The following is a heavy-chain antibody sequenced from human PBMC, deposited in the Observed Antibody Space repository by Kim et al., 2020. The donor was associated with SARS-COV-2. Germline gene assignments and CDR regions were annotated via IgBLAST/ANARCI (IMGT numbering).Heavy chain of an antibody. Sequence: GESLKISCKGSGYSFTSYWIGWVRQMPGKGLEWMGIIYPGDSDTRYSPSFQGQVTISADKSISTAYLQWSSLKASDTAMYYCARFSFRTGEGRYYYYYGMDVWGQGTTVTVSS. V-gene: IGHV5-51*01. CDR2: IYPGDSDT. CDR3: ARFSFRTGEGRYYYYYGMDV. D-gene: IGHD2-8*02. J-gene: IGHJ6*02. CDR1: GYSFTSYW.